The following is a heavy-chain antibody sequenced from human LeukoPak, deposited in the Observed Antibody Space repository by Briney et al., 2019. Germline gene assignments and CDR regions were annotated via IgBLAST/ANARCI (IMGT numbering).Heavy chain of an antibody. V-gene: IGHV4-59*08. CDR1: GGSISTYS. CDR3: TRLIGGVGYFDL. CDR2: IHYSGSS. Sequence: SGTLSLTCAVSGGSISTYSWSWIRQPPGKGLEWVWYIHYSGSSKYNPSLMSRGAISIAPSKNQLSLKLSFVTAADTAVYYCTRLIGGVGYFDLWGRGTLVTVSS. J-gene: IGHJ2*01.